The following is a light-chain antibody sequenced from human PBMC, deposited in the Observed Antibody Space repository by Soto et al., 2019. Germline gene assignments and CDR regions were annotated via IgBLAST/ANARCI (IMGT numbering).Light chain of an antibody. J-gene: IGKJ4*01. V-gene: IGKV3-20*01. CDR2: GAS. CDR3: QQYGSSRLT. Sequence: EIVLTQSPGTLSLSPGERATHSCRASQSVSSSYLAWYQQKPGQAPRLLIYGASSRATGIPDRFSGSGSGIDFTLTISRLEPEDFAVYYCQQYGSSRLTFGGGTKVDIK. CDR1: QSVSSSY.